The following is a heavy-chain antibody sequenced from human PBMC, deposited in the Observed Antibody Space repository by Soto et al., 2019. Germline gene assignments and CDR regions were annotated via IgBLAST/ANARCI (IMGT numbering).Heavy chain of an antibody. J-gene: IGHJ6*02. CDR3: AKGTYCSSTSCYGYYYYYGMDV. CDR2: ISGSGGST. V-gene: IGHV3-23*01. Sequence: EVQLLESGGGLVQPGGSLRLSGTASGFTFSSYAMSWVRQAPGKGLEWVSAISGSGGSTYYADSVKGRFTISRDNTKNTLYLQMNSLRAEDTAVYYCAKGTYCSSTSCYGYYYYYGMDVWGQGTTVTVSS. D-gene: IGHD2-2*01. CDR1: GFTFSSYA.